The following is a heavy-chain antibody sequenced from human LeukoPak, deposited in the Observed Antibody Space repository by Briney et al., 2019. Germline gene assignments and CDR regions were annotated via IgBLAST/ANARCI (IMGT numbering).Heavy chain of an antibody. CDR3: AREIITVTRAGYFDY. D-gene: IGHD4-17*01. V-gene: IGHV3-30*04. Sequence: GGSLRLSCAASGFTFSSYATHWVRQAPGKGLEWVAVISYDGSNKYYADSVKGRFTISRDNSKNTLYLQMNSLRAEDTAVYYCAREIITVTRAGYFDYWGQGTLVTVSS. CDR2: ISYDGSNK. J-gene: IGHJ4*02. CDR1: GFTFSSYA.